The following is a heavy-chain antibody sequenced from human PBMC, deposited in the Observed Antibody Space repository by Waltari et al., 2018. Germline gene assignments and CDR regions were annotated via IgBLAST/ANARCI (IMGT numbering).Heavy chain of an antibody. CDR1: GFTFSRYW. J-gene: IGHJ2*01. V-gene: IGHV3-74*01. CDR3: ARINRMRNWYFDL. Sequence: EVQLVESGGGLVQPGGSLRLPCAAPGFTFSRYWLPWVRQPPGTGLVWVSRTNSDGSSTSHADSVKGLFTISRDNAKSTVYLQMNSLRAEDTAVYYCARINRMRNWYFDLWGRGTLVTVSS. CDR2: TNSDGSST.